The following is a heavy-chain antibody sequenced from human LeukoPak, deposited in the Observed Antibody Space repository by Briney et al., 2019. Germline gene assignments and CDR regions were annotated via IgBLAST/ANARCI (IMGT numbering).Heavy chain of an antibody. Sequence: PSETLSLTCAAYGGSFSGYYWSWIRQPPGKGLEWIGEINHSGSTNYNPSLKSRVTISVDTSKNQFSLKLSSVTAADTAVYYCARAAVAGTRGFDYWGQGTLVTVPS. V-gene: IGHV4-34*01. CDR1: GGSFSGYY. D-gene: IGHD6-19*01. CDR2: INHSGST. J-gene: IGHJ4*02. CDR3: ARAAVAGTRGFDY.